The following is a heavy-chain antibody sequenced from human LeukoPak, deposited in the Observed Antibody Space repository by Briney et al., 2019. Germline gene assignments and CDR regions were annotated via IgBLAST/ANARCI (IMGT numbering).Heavy chain of an antibody. Sequence: SETLSLTCAVYGGSFSGYYWSWIRQPPGKGLEWIGEINHSGSTNYNPSLESRVTISVDTSKNQFSLKLSSVTAADTAVYYCAIRPIAVAGTGGLGYWGQGTLVTVSS. D-gene: IGHD6-19*01. J-gene: IGHJ4*02. CDR2: INHSGST. V-gene: IGHV4-34*01. CDR1: GGSFSGYY. CDR3: AIRPIAVAGTGGLGY.